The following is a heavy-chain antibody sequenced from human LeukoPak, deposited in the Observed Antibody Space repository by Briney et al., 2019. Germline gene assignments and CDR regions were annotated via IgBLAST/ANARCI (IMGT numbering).Heavy chain of an antibody. D-gene: IGHD3-10*01. CDR1: GFTFYDAW. V-gene: IGHV3-15*01. CDR3: GTPGSLLDY. CDR2: IKSKGDGGTT. J-gene: IGHJ4*02. Sequence: GGSLRLSCEASGFTFYDAWMSWVRQAPGKGLEWVGRIKSKGDGGTTDYAAPVKNRFTISRDDSKNTLYLQTNSLRTDDTGVYYCGTPGSLLDYWGRGTLVTVSS.